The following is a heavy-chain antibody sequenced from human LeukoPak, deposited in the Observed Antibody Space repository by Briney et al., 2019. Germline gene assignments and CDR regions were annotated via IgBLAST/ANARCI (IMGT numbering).Heavy chain of an antibody. CDR1: GGTFSSYA. D-gene: IGHD2-2*01. CDR2: IIPILGIA. Sequence: SVKVSCKASGGTFSSYAISWVRQAPGQGLEWMGRIIPILGIANYAQKFQGRVTITADKSTSTAYMELSSLRSEDTAVYYCANGADIVVVPAAGGWFDPWGQGTLVTVSS. J-gene: IGHJ5*02. CDR3: ANGADIVVVPAAGGWFDP. V-gene: IGHV1-69*04.